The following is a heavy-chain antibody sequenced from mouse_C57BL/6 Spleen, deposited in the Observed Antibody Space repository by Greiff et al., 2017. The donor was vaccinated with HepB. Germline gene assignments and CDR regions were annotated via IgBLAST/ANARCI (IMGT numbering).Heavy chain of an antibody. D-gene: IGHD1-1*01. CDR3: AGCYYGSTAMDY. CDR1: GYAFSSYW. Sequence: QVQLQQSGAELVKPGASVKISCKASGYAFSSYWMNWVKQRPGKGLEWIGQIYPGDGDTNYNGKFKGKATLTADKSSSTAFMQLSSLTSEDSAVYFCAGCYYGSTAMDYWGQGTSVIVSS. J-gene: IGHJ4*01. CDR2: IYPGDGDT. V-gene: IGHV1-80*01.